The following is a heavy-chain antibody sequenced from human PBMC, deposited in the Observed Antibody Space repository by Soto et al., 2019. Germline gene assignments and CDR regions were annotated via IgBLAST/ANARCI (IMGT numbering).Heavy chain of an antibody. V-gene: IGHV3-15*01. Sequence: GGSLRLSCAASGFTFSNAWMSWVRQAPGKGLEWVGRIKSKTDGGTTDYAAPVKGRFTISRDDSKNTLYLQMNSLKTEATAVYYCTTQSRRGNYDFWSGYYAFDIWGQGTMVTVSS. D-gene: IGHD3-3*01. CDR3: TTQSRRGNYDFWSGYYAFDI. J-gene: IGHJ3*02. CDR1: GFTFSNAW. CDR2: IKSKTDGGTT.